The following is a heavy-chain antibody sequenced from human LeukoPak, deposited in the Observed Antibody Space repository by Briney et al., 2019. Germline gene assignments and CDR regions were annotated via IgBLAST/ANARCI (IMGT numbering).Heavy chain of an antibody. CDR2: ISYSGANS. CDR1: GFTFSGSA. CDR3: ARDMHLST. V-gene: IGHV3-23*01. D-gene: IGHD3-16*02. J-gene: IGHJ3*01. Sequence: QPGGSLRLSCAASGFTFSGSAMSWVRQAPGEGLEWVSLISYSGANSYYTDSVRGRFTISRDNSKDTLFLQMNSLRAEDTAIYYCARDMHLSTWGLGTMVTVSS.